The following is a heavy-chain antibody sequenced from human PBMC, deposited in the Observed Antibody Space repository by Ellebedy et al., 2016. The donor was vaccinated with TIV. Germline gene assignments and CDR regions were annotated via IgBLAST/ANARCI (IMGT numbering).Heavy chain of an antibody. CDR1: GFTFSSYW. CDR3: VRELMLGVLDY. V-gene: IGHV3-74*01. D-gene: IGHD3-3*01. Sequence: PGGSLRLSCAASGFTFSSYWMHWVRQAPGKGLMWVSRINTDGSSTNYADSVKGRFTISRDNAKNTLYLQMNSLRAEDTAMYYCVRELMLGVLDYWGQGTLVTVSS. J-gene: IGHJ4*02. CDR2: INTDGSST.